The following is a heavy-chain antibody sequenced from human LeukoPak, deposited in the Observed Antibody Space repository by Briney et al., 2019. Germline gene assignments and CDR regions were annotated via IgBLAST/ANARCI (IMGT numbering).Heavy chain of an antibody. Sequence: GGSLRLSCAASGFTFEASAMSWVRQAPGKGLEWVAKIKQDGRGEYYLDSVKGRFTISRDNAKNSLYLQMNSLRDDDTAVYFCTTGYSSGWYNEGNYWGQGTLVTVSS. V-gene: IGHV3-7*03. J-gene: IGHJ4*02. CDR1: GFTFEASA. CDR2: IKQDGRGE. CDR3: TTGYSSGWYNEGNY. D-gene: IGHD6-19*01.